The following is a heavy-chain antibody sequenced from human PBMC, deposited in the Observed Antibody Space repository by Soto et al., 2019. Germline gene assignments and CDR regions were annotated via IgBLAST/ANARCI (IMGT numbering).Heavy chain of an antibody. CDR3: AKNIVRGVKRYYYYGMDV. Sequence: QVQLVESGGGVVQPGMPLRLSCAASGFTFSSYGMHWVRQAPGKGLEWVAVISYDGSNKYYADSVKGLFTISRDNSKNTLYLQMNSLRAEDTAVYYCAKNIVRGVKRYYYYGMDVWGQGTTVTVSS. CDR1: GFTFSSYG. D-gene: IGHD3-10*01. CDR2: ISYDGSNK. J-gene: IGHJ6*02. V-gene: IGHV3-30*18.